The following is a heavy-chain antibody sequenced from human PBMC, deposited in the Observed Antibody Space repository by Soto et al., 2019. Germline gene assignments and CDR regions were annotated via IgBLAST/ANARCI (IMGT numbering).Heavy chain of an antibody. CDR3: ARENYYDSSGYWDY. CDR2: IWYDGSNK. V-gene: IGHV3-33*01. J-gene: IGHJ4*02. Sequence: QVQLVESGGGVVQPGRSLRLSCAASGFTFSSYGMHWVRQAPGKGLEWVAVIWYDGSNKYYADSVKGRFTISRDNSKKTLYLQMNSLRAEDTAVYYCARENYYDSSGYWDYWGQGTLVTVSS. CDR1: GFTFSSYG. D-gene: IGHD3-22*01.